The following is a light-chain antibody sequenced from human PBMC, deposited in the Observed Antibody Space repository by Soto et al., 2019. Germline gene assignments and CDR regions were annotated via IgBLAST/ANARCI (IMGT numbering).Light chain of an antibody. J-gene: IGKJ5*01. CDR2: GSS. V-gene: IGKV3-15*01. CDR3: QQYTNWPPIT. CDR1: QSVGSN. Sequence: EILLTQSPATLPVSPGERATLSCRASQSVGSNLAWFQQKPGQAPRLLIYGSSTRATGVPARSSGSGSGADFTLTISNLQSEDFAVYYCQQYTNWPPITFGQGTRLEI.